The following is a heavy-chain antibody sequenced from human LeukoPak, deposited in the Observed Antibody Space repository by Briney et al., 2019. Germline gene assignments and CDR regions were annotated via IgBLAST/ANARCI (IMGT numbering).Heavy chain of an antibody. J-gene: IGHJ4*02. D-gene: IGHD6-19*01. Sequence: RSGGSLRLSCAASGFTFSSYSMNWVRQAPGKGLEWVSIISSSSSYKYYADSVKGRFTISRDNAKNSLYLQMNSLRAEDTAVYYCARDLPGLAVAAAGYWGQGTLVTVSS. CDR2: ISSSSSYK. CDR3: ARDLPGLAVAAAGY. CDR1: GFTFSSYS. V-gene: IGHV3-21*01.